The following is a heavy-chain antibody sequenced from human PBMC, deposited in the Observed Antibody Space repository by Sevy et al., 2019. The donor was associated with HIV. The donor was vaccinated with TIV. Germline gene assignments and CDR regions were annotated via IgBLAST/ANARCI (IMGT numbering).Heavy chain of an antibody. Sequence: SETLSLTCTVSGGSISSSSYYWGWIRQPPGKGLAWIGSIYYSGSSYYNPSLKSRVTISVDTSKNQFSLKLSSVTAADTAVYYCARLGIAAAGDDAFDIWGQGTMVTVSS. V-gene: IGHV4-39*01. CDR1: GGSISSSSYY. CDR2: IYYSGSS. J-gene: IGHJ3*02. D-gene: IGHD6-13*01. CDR3: ARLGIAAAGDDAFDI.